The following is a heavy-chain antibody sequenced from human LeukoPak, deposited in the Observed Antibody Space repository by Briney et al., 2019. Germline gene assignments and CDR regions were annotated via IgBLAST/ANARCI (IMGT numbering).Heavy chain of an antibody. CDR1: GYSLSSDYSLNSGFY. CDR2: IQHSDSI. J-gene: IGHJ1*01. V-gene: IGHV4-38-2*02. Sequence: PSETLSLTCTFSGYSLSSDYSLNSGFYWGWIRQPPGKGLEWIGSIQHSDSIYYNPSFKSRVTISVDLSRNHLSLKLTSLTAADTAVYCATPGAAARDEYFQYWSQGTLVTVSS. D-gene: IGHD6-13*01. CDR3: ATPGAAARDEYFQY.